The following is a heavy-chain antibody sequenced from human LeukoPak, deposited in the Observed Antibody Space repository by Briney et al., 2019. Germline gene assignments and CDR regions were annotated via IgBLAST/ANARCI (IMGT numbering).Heavy chain of an antibody. CDR3: AKDRFGSGGWVGDDY. CDR1: GFTFDDYA. Sequence: GGSLRLSCAASGFTFDDYAMHWVRQAPGKGLEWVSGISWNSGSIGYADSVKGRFTISRDNAKNSLYLQMNSLRAEDTALYYCAKDRFGSGGWVGDDYWGQGTLVTVSS. J-gene: IGHJ4*02. D-gene: IGHD3-10*01. V-gene: IGHV3-9*01. CDR2: ISWNSGSI.